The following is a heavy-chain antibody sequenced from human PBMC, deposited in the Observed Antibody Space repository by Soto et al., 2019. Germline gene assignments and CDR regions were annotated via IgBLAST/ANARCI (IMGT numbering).Heavy chain of an antibody. CDR3: AGYNWNYYFDP. CDR1: GGSVRDGSYY. Sequence: LSLTCPVSGGSVRDGSYYWAWLRQPPGKGLEWIGHIYHSGSTIYNPSLKSRVTISIDTSKSQFSLNLNSMTAADTAVYYCAGYNWNYYFDPWGQGTLVTVSS. CDR2: IYHSGST. D-gene: IGHD1-7*01. J-gene: IGHJ5*02. V-gene: IGHV4-61*01.